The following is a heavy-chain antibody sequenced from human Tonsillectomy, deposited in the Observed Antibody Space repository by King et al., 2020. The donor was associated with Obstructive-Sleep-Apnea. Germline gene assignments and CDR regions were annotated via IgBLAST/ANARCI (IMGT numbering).Heavy chain of an antibody. CDR1: GFTFSSYA. CDR3: ARDIHVEEVTPDY. CDR2: ISYDGSNK. V-gene: IGHV3-30*04. Sequence: VQLVESGGGVVQPGRSLRLSCAASGFTFSSYAMHWVRQAPGKGLEWVAVISYDGSNKYYADSVKGRFTISRDNSKNTLYLQMNSLRAEDTAVYYCARDIHVEEVTPDYWGQGTLVTVSS. D-gene: IGHD4-23*01. J-gene: IGHJ4*02.